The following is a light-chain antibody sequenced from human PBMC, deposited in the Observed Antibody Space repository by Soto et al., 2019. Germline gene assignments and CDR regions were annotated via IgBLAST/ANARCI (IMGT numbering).Light chain of an antibody. CDR2: KIS. V-gene: IGKV2-24*01. CDR3: MQASQFPWT. J-gene: IGKJ1*01. Sequence: DVVLTQTPLSLPVTVGQPASISCRSSQSLVHSDGNTYLSWLHQRPGQPPRLLIYKISMRFYGVTDSFSGSGALTDFTLKISSVESEYVVVYYCMQASQFPWTFGQGTKVYIK. CDR1: QSLVHSDGNTY.